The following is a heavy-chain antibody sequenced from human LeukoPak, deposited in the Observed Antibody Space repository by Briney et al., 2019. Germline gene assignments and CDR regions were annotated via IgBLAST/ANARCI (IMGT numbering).Heavy chain of an antibody. V-gene: IGHV3-30*18. Sequence: GGSLRLSCAASRFTFSIYGTHWVRQAPGKGLEWVGVIANDAKTTYYADSVKGRFTISRDNSKNTFYLQMNSLRAEDTGVYYCTKEGLPSGSSWSAWFDPWGQGTLVTVSS. CDR2: IANDAKTT. D-gene: IGHD3-10*01. J-gene: IGHJ5*02. CDR3: TKEGLPSGSSWSAWFDP. CDR1: RFTFSIYG.